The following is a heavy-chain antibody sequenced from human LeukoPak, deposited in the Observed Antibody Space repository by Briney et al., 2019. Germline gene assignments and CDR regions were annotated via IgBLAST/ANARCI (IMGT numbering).Heavy chain of an antibody. CDR2: IYYGGST. J-gene: IGHJ4*02. D-gene: IGHD3-16*01. Sequence: PSETLSLTCTVSAGSLSSYYWTWMRQPPRKGLEWIGNIYYGGSTNYNPSLTSRVTISVDTAKNQFSLKLSSVTAADTAVYYCARLSRGSYVDYWGQGTLVTVSS. CDR3: ARLSRGSYVDY. CDR1: AGSLSSYY. V-gene: IGHV4-59*08.